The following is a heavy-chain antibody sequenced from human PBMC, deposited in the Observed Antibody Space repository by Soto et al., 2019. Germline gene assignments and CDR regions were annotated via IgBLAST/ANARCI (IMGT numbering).Heavy chain of an antibody. Sequence: PGGSLRLSCAASGFTFDDYTMHWVRQAPGKGLEWVSLISWDGGSTYYADSVRGRFTISRDNSKNSLYLQMNSLRTEDTALYYCAKGETVGATEAESYGMDVWGQGTTVTVSS. CDR3: AKGETVGATEAESYGMDV. J-gene: IGHJ6*02. CDR2: ISWDGGST. CDR1: GFTFDDYT. D-gene: IGHD1-26*01. V-gene: IGHV3-43*01.